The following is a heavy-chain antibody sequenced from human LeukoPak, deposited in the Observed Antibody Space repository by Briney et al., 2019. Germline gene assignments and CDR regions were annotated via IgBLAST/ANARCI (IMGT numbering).Heavy chain of an antibody. J-gene: IGHJ4*02. CDR2: IYYSGTT. CDR3: ARRSPKDKGFDF. D-gene: IGHD1-26*01. V-gene: IGHV4-39*01. CDR1: GGSISSSSYY. Sequence: SETLSLTCTVSGGSISSSSYYWGWIRQPPGECLEWIGTIYYSGTTYYNPSLGSRVTISLDTSKNQSSLKLTSVTAADTAVYYCARRSPKDKGFDFWGQGTLVNVSS.